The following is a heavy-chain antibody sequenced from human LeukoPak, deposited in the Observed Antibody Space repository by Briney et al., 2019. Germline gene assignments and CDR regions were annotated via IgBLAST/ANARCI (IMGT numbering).Heavy chain of an antibody. J-gene: IGHJ4*02. V-gene: IGHV3-53*01. D-gene: IGHD2-15*01. CDR3: ARALGEVAATYYFDY. CDR2: IYSGGST. CDR1: GFTVSSNY. Sequence: GGSPRLSCAASGFTVSSNYMSWVRQAPGKGLEWVSVIYSGGSTYYADSVKGRFTISRDNSKNTLYLQMNSLRAEDTAVYYCARALGEVAATYYFDYWGQGTLVTVSS.